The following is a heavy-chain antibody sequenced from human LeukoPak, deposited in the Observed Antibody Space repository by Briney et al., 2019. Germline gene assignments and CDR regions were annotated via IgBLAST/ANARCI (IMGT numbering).Heavy chain of an antibody. Sequence: ASVKVSCKASGYTFTSYYMHWVRQAPGQGLEWMGIINPSGGSTSYAQKFQGRVTMTRDTSTSTVYMELSSLRSEDTAAYYCARDAPVVRGVIIAFDYWGQGTLVTVSS. D-gene: IGHD3-10*01. CDR2: INPSGGST. CDR1: GYTFTSYY. CDR3: ARDAPVVRGVIIAFDY. V-gene: IGHV1-46*01. J-gene: IGHJ4*02.